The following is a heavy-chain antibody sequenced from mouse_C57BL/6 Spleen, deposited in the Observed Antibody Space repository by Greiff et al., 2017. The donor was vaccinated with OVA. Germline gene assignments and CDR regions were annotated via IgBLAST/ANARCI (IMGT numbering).Heavy chain of an antibody. V-gene: IGHV1-15*01. CDR2: IDPETGGT. D-gene: IGHD2-3*01. CDR3: TRKDGLYYYAMDY. Sequence: QVQLKQSGAELVRPGASVTLSCKASGYTFTDYEMHWVKQTPVHGLEWIGAIDPETGGTAYNQKFKGKAILTADKSSSTAYMELRSLTSEDSAVYYCTRKDGLYYYAMDYWGQGTSVTVSS. CDR1: GYTFTDYE. J-gene: IGHJ4*01.